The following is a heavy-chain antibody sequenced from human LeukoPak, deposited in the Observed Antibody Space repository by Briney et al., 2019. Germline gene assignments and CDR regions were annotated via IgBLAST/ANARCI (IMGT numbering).Heavy chain of an antibody. D-gene: IGHD6-6*01. CDR2: IYTSGST. CDR1: GGSISSGSYY. J-gene: IGHJ4*02. Sequence: SQTLSLTCTVSGGSISSGSYYWSWIRQPAGKGLEWIGRIYTSGSTNYNPSLKSRVTISVDTSKNQFSLKLSSVTAADTAVYYCARDGSSSGSPSFDYWGQGTLVTVSS. V-gene: IGHV4-61*02. CDR3: ARDGSSSGSPSFDY.